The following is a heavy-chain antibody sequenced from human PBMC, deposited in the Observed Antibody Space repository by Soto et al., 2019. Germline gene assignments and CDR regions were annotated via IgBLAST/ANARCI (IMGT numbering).Heavy chain of an antibody. CDR3: AKESGFLEWLLPRVFDY. Sequence: GGSLRLSCAASGFTFGSYAMSWVGQGPGKGLEWVSAISGSGGSAYYADSVKGRLTISRDNSKNTLYLQMNSLRAEDTAVYYCAKESGFLEWLLPRVFDYWGQGTLVTVSS. CDR1: GFTFGSYA. D-gene: IGHD3-3*01. V-gene: IGHV3-23*01. CDR2: ISGSGGSA. J-gene: IGHJ4*02.